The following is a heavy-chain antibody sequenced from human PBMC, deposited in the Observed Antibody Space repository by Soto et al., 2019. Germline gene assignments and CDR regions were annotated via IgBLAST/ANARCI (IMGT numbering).Heavy chain of an antibody. CDR1: GFTFSSYA. CDR2: ISYDGSNK. D-gene: IGHD6-6*01. Sequence: GESLKISCAASGFTFSSYAMHWVRQAPGKGLEWVAVISYDGSNKYYADSVKGRFTISRDNSKNTLYLQMNSLRAEDTAVYYCARVVTSSSSVRDAFDIWGQGTMVTVSS. V-gene: IGHV3-30*04. J-gene: IGHJ3*02. CDR3: ARVVTSSSSVRDAFDI.